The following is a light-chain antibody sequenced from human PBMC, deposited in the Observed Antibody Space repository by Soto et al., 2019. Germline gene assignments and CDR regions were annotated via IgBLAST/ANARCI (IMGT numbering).Light chain of an antibody. V-gene: IGLV2-23*01. CDR3: CSYVDSTTSYV. CDR2: EGS. CDR1: SSDVGSYNL. Sequence: QSALTQPATVSGSPGQSITISCTGTSSDVGSYNLVSWYQQHPGTAPKLMIYEGSKRPSVISNRFSGSKSGNAASLTISGLQAEDEADYYCCSYVDSTTSYVFGTGTKVTVL. J-gene: IGLJ1*01.